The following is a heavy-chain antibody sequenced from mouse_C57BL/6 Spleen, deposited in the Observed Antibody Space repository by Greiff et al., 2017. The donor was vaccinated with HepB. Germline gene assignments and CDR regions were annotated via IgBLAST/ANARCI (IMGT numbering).Heavy chain of an antibody. CDR3: TRLRGDAMDY. J-gene: IGHJ4*01. Sequence: QVQLQQSGAELVRPGASVTLSCKASGYTFTDYEMHWVKQTPVHGLEWIGAIDPETGGTAYNQKFKGKAILTADKSSSTAYMELRSLTSEDSAVYYCTRLRGDAMDYWGQGTSVTVSS. CDR1: GYTFTDYE. CDR2: IDPETGGT. D-gene: IGHD1-1*01. V-gene: IGHV1-15*01.